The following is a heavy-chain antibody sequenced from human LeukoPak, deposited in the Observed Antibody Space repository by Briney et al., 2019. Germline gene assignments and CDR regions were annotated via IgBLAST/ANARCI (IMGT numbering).Heavy chain of an antibody. CDR2: INPNSGGT. CDR3: ARSSNWNYVEFDP. Sequence: ASVKVSCKASGYTFTGYYMHWVRRAPGQGLEWMGWINPNSGGTNYAQKFQGRVTMTRDTSISTAYMELSRLRSDDTAVYYCARSSNWNYVEFDPWGQGTLVTVSS. D-gene: IGHD1-7*01. J-gene: IGHJ5*02. V-gene: IGHV1-2*02. CDR1: GYTFTGYY.